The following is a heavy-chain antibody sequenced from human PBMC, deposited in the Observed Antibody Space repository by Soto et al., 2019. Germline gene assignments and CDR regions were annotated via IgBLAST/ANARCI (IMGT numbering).Heavy chain of an antibody. V-gene: IGHV4-30-4*01. J-gene: IGHJ3*02. Sequence: QVQLQESGPGLVKPSQTLSLTCTVSGGSISSGDYYWSWIRQPPGKGLEWIGYIYYSGSTYYNPSLKSRVTISVDTSKNQFSLKLSSVTAADTAVYYCARGRPRITITPRGAFDIWGQGTMVTVSS. D-gene: IGHD3-10*01. CDR2: IYYSGST. CDR1: GGSISSGDYY. CDR3: ARGRPRITITPRGAFDI.